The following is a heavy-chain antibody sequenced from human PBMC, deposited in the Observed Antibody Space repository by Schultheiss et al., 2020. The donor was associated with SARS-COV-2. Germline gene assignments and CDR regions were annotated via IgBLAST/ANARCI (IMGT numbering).Heavy chain of an antibody. CDR1: GFSFSSYG. Sequence: GESLKISCAASGFSFSSYGMHWVRQAPGKGLEWVAAIWYDGSKKYYADSVKGRFTISRDNSKNTLNLEMNSLRAEDTAVYYCANGAARPGHYYYGMDVWGQGTTVTVSS. CDR3: ANGAARPGHYYYGMDV. V-gene: IGHV3-33*06. CDR2: IWYDGSKK. D-gene: IGHD6-6*01. J-gene: IGHJ6*02.